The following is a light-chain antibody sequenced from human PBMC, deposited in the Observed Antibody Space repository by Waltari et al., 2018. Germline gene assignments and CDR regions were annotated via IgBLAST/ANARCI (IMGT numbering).Light chain of an antibody. J-gene: IGLJ1*01. V-gene: IGLV2-14*03. CDR3: SSYTSSSTRV. CDR2: DVA. CDR1: SSDVGVYNF. Sequence: QSALTQPASVSGSPGQSISISCTGTSSDVGVYNFFSWYQQHPGKAPQLMIYDVANRPSGVSNRFSGSKSGNTASLTISGLQAEDEADYYCSSYTSSSTRVFGTGTKVTVL.